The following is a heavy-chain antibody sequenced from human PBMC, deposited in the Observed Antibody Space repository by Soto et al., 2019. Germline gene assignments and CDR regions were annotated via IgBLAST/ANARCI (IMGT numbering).Heavy chain of an antibody. CDR3: ARNRIEVVWRGFDF. D-gene: IGHD2-8*01. CDR1: TDSSSFTNSY. V-gene: IGHV4-39*01. Sequence: ETLSLTCPVSTDSSSFTNSYWGWIRQPPGKGLQWIGSSSYNGGTFYNPSLKGRVVISFDTSKKQSSLQVTSVTAADTAVYFSARNRIEVVWRGFDFWGQGSPVTVYS. CDR2: SSYNGGT. J-gene: IGHJ4*02.